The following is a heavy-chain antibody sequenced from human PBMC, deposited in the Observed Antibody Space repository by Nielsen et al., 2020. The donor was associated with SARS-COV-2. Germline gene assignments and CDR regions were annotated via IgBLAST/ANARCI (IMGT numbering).Heavy chain of an antibody. D-gene: IGHD6-6*01. J-gene: IGHJ2*01. V-gene: IGHV5-51*01. CDR1: GYSFTSYW. CDR3: AKHSSSSNWYFDL. CDR2: IYPGDSDT. Sequence: GESLKISCKGSGYSFTSYWIGWVRQMPGKGLEWMGIIYPGDSDTRYSPSFQGQVTISADKSISTAYLQWSSLKASDTAMYHCAKHSSSSNWYFDLWGRGTLVTVSS.